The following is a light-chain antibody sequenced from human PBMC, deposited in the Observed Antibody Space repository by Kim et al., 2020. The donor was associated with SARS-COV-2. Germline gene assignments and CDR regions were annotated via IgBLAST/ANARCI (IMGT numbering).Light chain of an antibody. CDR1: QNIRDN. V-gene: IGKV3-15*01. J-gene: IGKJ2*01. Sequence: LSVSPGERATLSCRASQNIRDNLAWYQQKPGQAPRLLIYDASTRATDIPARFSDSGSGTEFTLTISSLQSEDCALYYCQQYNDWRTFGQGTKLEI. CDR2: DAS. CDR3: QQYNDWRT.